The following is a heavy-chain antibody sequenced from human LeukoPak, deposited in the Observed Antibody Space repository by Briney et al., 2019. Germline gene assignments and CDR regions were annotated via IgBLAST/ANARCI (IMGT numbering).Heavy chain of an antibody. CDR2: INHSGST. D-gene: IGHD2-2*01. CDR3: ARAVVVPAAIPFDP. CDR1: GGSFSGYY. V-gene: IGHV4-34*01. J-gene: IGHJ5*02. Sequence: SETLSLTCAVYGGSFSGYYWSWIRQPPGKGLEWIGEINHSGSTNYNPSLKSRVTISVDTSKNQFSLKLSSVTAADMAVYYCARAVVVPAAIPFDPWGQGTLVTVSS.